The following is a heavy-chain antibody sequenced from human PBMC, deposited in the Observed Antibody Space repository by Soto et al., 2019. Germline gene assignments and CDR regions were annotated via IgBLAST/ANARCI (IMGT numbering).Heavy chain of an antibody. V-gene: IGHV3-23*01. J-gene: IGHJ3*02. CDR1: GFTFSSYA. Sequence: GGSLRLSCAASGFTFSSYAMSWVRQAPGKGLEWVSAISGSGGSTYYADSVKGRFTISRDNSKNTLYLQMNSLRAEDTAVYYCAKERVMEGVIDDAFDIWGQGTMVTVSS. D-gene: IGHD2-21*01. CDR2: ISGSGGST. CDR3: AKERVMEGVIDDAFDI.